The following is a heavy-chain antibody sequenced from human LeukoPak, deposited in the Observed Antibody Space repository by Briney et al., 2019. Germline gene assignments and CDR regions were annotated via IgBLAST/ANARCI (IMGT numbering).Heavy chain of an antibody. D-gene: IGHD6-13*01. J-gene: IGHJ4*02. Sequence: PGGSLRLSCAASGFTFSSYAMSWVRQAPGKGLEWVSAISGSGGSTYYADSVKGRFTISRDNSKNTLYLQMNSLRAEDTAVYYCAHVAEWAAAGTYYFDYWGQGTLVTVSS. CDR2: ISGSGGST. CDR3: AHVAEWAAAGTYYFDY. CDR1: GFTFSSYA. V-gene: IGHV3-23*01.